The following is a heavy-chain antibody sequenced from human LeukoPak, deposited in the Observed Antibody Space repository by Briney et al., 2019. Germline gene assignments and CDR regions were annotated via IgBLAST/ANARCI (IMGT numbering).Heavy chain of an antibody. D-gene: IGHD6-19*01. CDR1: GYTFTSYG. CDR3: ATPYSPYSSVTFFDY. CDR2: INAYNGNK. J-gene: IGHJ4*02. Sequence: ASVNVSCKASGYTFTSYGISWVRPPPAQGLEWMGWINAYNGNKNYPQNLQGRVTMTTDTSTSTAYMELRSLRSDDTAVYYCATPYSPYSSVTFFDYWGPGTLVTVSS. V-gene: IGHV1-18*01.